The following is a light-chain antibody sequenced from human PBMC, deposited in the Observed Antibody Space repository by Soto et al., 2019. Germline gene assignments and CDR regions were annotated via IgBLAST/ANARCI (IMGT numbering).Light chain of an antibody. CDR3: QHYNSYSEA. Sequence: EIVLTQSPGSLSLFPGETATLSCRASQSLYNNYLAWYQEKPGQAPRLLIHGASSRPTGIPDRFSGSGSGTEFTLTISSLQPDDFATYYCQHYNSYSEAFGQGTKVDIK. CDR1: QSLYNNY. V-gene: IGKV3-20*01. CDR2: GAS. J-gene: IGKJ1*01.